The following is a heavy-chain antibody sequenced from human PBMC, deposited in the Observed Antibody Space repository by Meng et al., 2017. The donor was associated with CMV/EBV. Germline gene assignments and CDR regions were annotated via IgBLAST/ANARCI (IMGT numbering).Heavy chain of an antibody. CDR2: ISSSSSYI. D-gene: IGHD5-18*01. CDR1: GFTFSSYS. Sequence: GGSLRLSCAASGFTFSSYSMNWVRQAPGKGLEWVSSISSSSSYIYYADSVKGRFTISRDNAKNSLYLQMNSLRAEDTAVYYCAREEYSHGLEYHYYGMDVWGQGTTVTVSS. J-gene: IGHJ6*02. V-gene: IGHV3-21*01. CDR3: AREEYSHGLEYHYYGMDV.